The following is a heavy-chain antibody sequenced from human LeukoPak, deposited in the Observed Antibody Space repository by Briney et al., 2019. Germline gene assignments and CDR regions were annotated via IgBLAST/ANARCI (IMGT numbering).Heavy chain of an antibody. Sequence: GGSLRLSCAASGFTFSSYSMNWVRQAPGKGLEGVSSISSSSSYIYYADSLKGRFAISRDNAKNSLYLQMNSLRAEDTAVYYCARDLSSSTSCYYSWGQGTLVTVSS. V-gene: IGHV3-21*01. CDR2: ISSSSSYI. D-gene: IGHD2-2*01. J-gene: IGHJ5*01. CDR3: ARDLSSSTSCYYS. CDR1: GFTFSSYS.